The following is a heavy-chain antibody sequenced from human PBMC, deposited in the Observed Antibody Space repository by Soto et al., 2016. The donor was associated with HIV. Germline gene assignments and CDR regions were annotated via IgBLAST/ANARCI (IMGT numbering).Heavy chain of an antibody. D-gene: IGHD1-26*01. V-gene: IGHV3-23*01. CDR2: ISGSGGST. CDR3: AKDRKARVGATTASYYYYMDV. CDR1: GFTFSSYA. J-gene: IGHJ6*03. Sequence: EVQLLESGGGLVQPGGSLRLSCAASGFTFSSYAMSWVRQAPGKGLEWVSAISGSGGSTYYADSVKGRFTISRDNSKNTLYLQMNSLRAEDTAVYYCAKDRKARVGATTASYYYYMDVWGKGTTVTVSS.